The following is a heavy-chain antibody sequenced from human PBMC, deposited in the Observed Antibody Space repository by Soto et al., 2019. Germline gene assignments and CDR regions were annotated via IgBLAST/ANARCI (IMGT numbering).Heavy chain of an antibody. J-gene: IGHJ4*02. CDR1: GFTFSSYG. CDR2: ISYDGSNK. Sequence: GGSLRLSCAASGFTFSSYGMHWVRQAPGKGLEWVAVISYDGSNKYYADSVKGRFTISRDNSKNTLYLQMNSLRAEDAAVYYCAKDLRYGSGSYGLDYWGQGTLVTVSS. CDR3: AKDLRYGSGSYGLDY. V-gene: IGHV3-30*18. D-gene: IGHD3-10*01.